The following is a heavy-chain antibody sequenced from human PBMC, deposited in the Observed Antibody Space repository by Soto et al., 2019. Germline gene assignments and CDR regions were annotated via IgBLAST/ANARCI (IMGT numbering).Heavy chain of an antibody. J-gene: IGHJ6*02. CDR2: IKSKTDGGTT. CDR1: GFTFSNAW. D-gene: IGHD6-13*01. V-gene: IGHV3-15*01. CDR3: TTDHSGSVVGSSRGSDYHYYGMDV. Sequence: EVQLVESGGGLVKPGGSLRLSCAASGFTFSNAWMSWVRQAPGKGLEWVGRIKSKTDGGTTDYAAPVKGRFTISRADSKNTLYQQMNRLKSEDAPVYYCTTDHSGSVVGSSRGSDYHYYGMDVWGQGTTVTVSS.